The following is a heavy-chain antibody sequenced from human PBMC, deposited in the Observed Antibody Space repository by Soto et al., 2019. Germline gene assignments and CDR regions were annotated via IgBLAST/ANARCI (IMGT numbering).Heavy chain of an antibody. Sequence: EPSVKVSCKTSGYMFSNYGISWVRQAPGQGLEWMGWIGPYDRKTDYAQKFQGRVTMTADTSTITAYMELKSLRSEDTAVYYCARAPSGEDFPPASDSGGRGTLVPVSS. V-gene: IGHV1-18*01. J-gene: IGHJ4*02. CDR1: GYMFSNYG. CDR2: IGPYDRKT. D-gene: IGHD1-26*01. CDR3: ARAPSGEDFPPASDS.